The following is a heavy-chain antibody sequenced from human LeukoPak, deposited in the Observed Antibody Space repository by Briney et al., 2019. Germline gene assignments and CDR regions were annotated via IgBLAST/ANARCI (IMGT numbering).Heavy chain of an antibody. Sequence: SGGSLRLSCAASGFTFSSYGMSWVRQAPGKGLEWVSAISGSGGSTYYADSVKGRFTISRDNSKNTLYLQMNSLRAEDTAVYYCAKGGAGVFACDYWGQGTLVTVSS. CDR3: AKGGAGVFACDY. CDR2: ISGSGGST. V-gene: IGHV3-23*01. D-gene: IGHD6-13*01. CDR1: GFTFSSYG. J-gene: IGHJ4*02.